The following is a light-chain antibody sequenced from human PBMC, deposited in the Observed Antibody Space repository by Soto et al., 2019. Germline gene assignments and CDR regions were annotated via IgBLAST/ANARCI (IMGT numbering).Light chain of an antibody. CDR1: QSVSSY. V-gene: IGKV3-11*01. Sequence: EIVLTQSPATLSLSPGERATLSCRASQSVSSYLAWYQQKPGQAPRLLIYDASNRATDIPARFSGSGSGTDFTLTNISLEPEDFAVYYCLQRSGWPWTFGQGTKVEIK. J-gene: IGKJ1*01. CDR3: LQRSGWPWT. CDR2: DAS.